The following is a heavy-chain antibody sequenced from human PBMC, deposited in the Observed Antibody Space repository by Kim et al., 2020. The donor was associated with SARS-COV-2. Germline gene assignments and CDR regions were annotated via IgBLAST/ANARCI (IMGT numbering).Heavy chain of an antibody. CDR1: GGSISSYY. CDR3: ARGDEGSGYPVFDY. Sequence: SETLSLTCTVSGGSISSYYWSWIRQPPGKGLEWIGYIYYSGSTNYNPSLKSRVTISVDTSKNQFSLKLSSVTAADTAVYYCARGDEGSGYPVFDYWGQGTLVTVSS. CDR2: IYYSGST. J-gene: IGHJ4*02. V-gene: IGHV4-59*01. D-gene: IGHD3-22*01.